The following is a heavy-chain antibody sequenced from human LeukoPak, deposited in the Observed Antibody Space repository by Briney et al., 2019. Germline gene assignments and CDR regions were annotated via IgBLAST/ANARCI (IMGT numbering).Heavy chain of an antibody. Sequence: ASVKVSCKVSGYTLTELSMHWVRQAPGQRLEWMGWINAGNGNTKYSQKFQGRVTITRDTSASTAYMELSSLRSEDTAVYYCARVGAAAGPYYFDYWGQGTLVTVSS. CDR1: GYTLTELS. CDR2: INAGNGNT. CDR3: ARVGAAAGPYYFDY. V-gene: IGHV1-3*01. J-gene: IGHJ4*02. D-gene: IGHD6-13*01.